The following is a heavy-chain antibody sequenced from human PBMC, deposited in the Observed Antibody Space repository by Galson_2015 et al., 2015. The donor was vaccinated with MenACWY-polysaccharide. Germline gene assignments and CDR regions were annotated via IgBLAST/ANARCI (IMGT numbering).Heavy chain of an antibody. CDR3: VRDGAGDWFFDY. CDR1: GFTFDNYW. J-gene: IGHJ4*02. CDR2: IKRDESEK. V-gene: IGHV3-7*01. D-gene: IGHD2-21*02. Sequence: SLRLSCAASGFTFDNYWMSWVRQAPGKGLEWVANIKRDESEKYYVDSVKGRFTISRDNARNSMNLQMNSLRAEDTAVYYCVRDGAGDWFFDYCGQGILGTVAS.